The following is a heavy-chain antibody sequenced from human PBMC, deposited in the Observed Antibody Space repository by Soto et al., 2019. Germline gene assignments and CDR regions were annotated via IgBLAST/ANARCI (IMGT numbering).Heavy chain of an antibody. Sequence: GESLKISCKGSGYSFTSYWISWVRQMPGKGLEWMGRIDPSDSYTNYSPSFQGHVTISADNSISTAYLQWSSLKDSDTAMYYGARPGGYCSSTSCYFSSFNPWGQGTLVTVSS. J-gene: IGHJ5*02. V-gene: IGHV5-10-1*01. CDR1: GYSFTSYW. CDR3: ARPGGYCSSTSCYFSSFNP. D-gene: IGHD2-2*01. CDR2: IDPSDSYT.